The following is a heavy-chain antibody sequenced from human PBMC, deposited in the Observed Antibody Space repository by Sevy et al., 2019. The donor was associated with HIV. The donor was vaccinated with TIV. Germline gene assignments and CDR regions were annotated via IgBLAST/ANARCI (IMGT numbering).Heavy chain of an antibody. V-gene: IGHV3-48*01. J-gene: IGHJ5*02. CDR1: GFTFSSYS. D-gene: IGHD3-10*01. CDR2: ISSSSSTI. Sequence: GGSLRLSCAASGFTFSSYSMNWVRQAPGKGLEWVSYISSSSSTIYYADSVKGRFTISRDNAKNSLYLQMNSRRAEDTAVYYCATSERGFSTMVQGVMKVDPWGQGTLVTVSS. CDR3: ATSERGFSTMVQGVMKVDP.